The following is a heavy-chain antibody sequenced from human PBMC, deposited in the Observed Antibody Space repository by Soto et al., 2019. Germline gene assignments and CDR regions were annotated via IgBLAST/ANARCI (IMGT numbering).Heavy chain of an antibody. CDR2: INPNSGGT. CDR3: ARAAGDMYDYYYGMDV. CDR1: GYTFTGYY. J-gene: IGHJ6*02. V-gene: IGHV1-2*04. Sequence: ASVKVSCKASGYTFTGYYMHWVRQAPGQGLEWMGWINPNSGGTNYAQKFQGWVTMTRDTSISTAYMELGRLRSDDTAVYYCARAAGDMYDYYYGMDVWGQGTTVTVSS. D-gene: IGHD6-13*01.